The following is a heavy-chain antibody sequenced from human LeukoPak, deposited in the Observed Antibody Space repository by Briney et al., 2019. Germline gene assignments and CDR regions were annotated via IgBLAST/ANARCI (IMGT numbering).Heavy chain of an antibody. D-gene: IGHD4-23*01. CDR2: ISSSSSYI. CDR1: GFTFSSYS. J-gene: IGHJ4*02. V-gene: IGHV3-21*01. CDR3: ASGTTVVPFFDY. Sequence: PGGSLRLSCAASGFTFSSYSMNWVRQAPGKGLEWVSSISSSSSYIYYADSVKGRFTISRDNAKNSLYLQMNSLRAEDAAVYYCASGTTVVPFFDYWGQGTLVTVSS.